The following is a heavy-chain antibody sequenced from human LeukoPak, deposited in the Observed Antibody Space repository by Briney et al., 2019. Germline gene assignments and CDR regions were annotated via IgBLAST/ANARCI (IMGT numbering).Heavy chain of an antibody. CDR3: AIKAVGDKPFDY. Sequence: PGGSLRLSCAVSGFTFSSYTMNWVRQAPGKGLEWVSTISPTSGAIYYADSVKGRFTISRDNARNSLYLQMNSLRGEDTAVYYCAIKAVGDKPFDYWGQGTVVTVSS. D-gene: IGHD2-21*02. CDR1: GFTFSSYT. V-gene: IGHV3-21*01. J-gene: IGHJ4*02. CDR2: ISPTSGAI.